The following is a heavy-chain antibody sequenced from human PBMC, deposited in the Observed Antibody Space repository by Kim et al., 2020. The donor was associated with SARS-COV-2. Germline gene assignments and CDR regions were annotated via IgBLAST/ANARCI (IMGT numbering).Heavy chain of an antibody. D-gene: IGHD2-21*02. CDR2: ISYDGSNK. J-gene: IGHJ3*02. Sequence: GGSLRLSCAASGFTFSSYGMHWVRQAPGKGLEWVAVISYDGSNKYYADSVKGRFTISRDNSKNTLYLQMNSLRAEDTAVYYCAKGQYVVVTAIPLAAFDIWGQGTMVTVSS. CDR3: AKGQYVVVTAIPLAAFDI. V-gene: IGHV3-30*18. CDR1: GFTFSSYG.